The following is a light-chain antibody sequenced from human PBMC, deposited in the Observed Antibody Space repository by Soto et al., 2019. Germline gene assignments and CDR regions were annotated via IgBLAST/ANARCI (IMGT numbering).Light chain of an antibody. J-gene: IGKJ1*01. V-gene: IGKV3-20*01. CDR1: ESISSSY. Sequence: EIVLTQSPGTLSLSPGERATLSCRASESISSSYLAWYQQRPGQAPRLLIYGASTRATGIPDRFSGSGSGTDFTLTISRLEPEDSALYYCQQYGGSPRTFGQGTKVEIK. CDR2: GAS. CDR3: QQYGGSPRT.